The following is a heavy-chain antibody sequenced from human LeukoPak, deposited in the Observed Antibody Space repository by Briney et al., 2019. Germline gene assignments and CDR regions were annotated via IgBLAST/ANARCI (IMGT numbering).Heavy chain of an antibody. J-gene: IGHJ4*02. CDR1: GFTFGTYW. Sequence: GGSLRLSCAASGFTFGTYWTHWVRQAPGKGLVWVSRINTDGSSTNYADSVKGRFTISRDNAKNTLYLQMNSLRAEDTAVYYCARTVNWAFDFWGQGTLVSVSS. D-gene: IGHD7-27*01. V-gene: IGHV3-74*01. CDR3: ARTVNWAFDF. CDR2: INTDGSST.